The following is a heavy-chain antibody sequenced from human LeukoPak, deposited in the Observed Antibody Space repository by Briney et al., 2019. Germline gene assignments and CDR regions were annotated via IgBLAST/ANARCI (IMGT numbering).Heavy chain of an antibody. CDR1: GFTFSDHF. CDR3: ARGGAPYCGSTSCYEDWFDP. V-gene: IGHV3-72*01. CDR2: SRSKAKNYAT. J-gene: IGHJ5*02. D-gene: IGHD2-2*01. Sequence: PGGSLRLSCAVSGFTFSDHFMDWVRQAPGKGLEWVGRSRSKAKNYATEYAASVKGRFTVSRDDAKNSLYLQMNSLRAEDTAVYYCARGGAPYCGSTSCYEDWFDPWGQGTLVTISS.